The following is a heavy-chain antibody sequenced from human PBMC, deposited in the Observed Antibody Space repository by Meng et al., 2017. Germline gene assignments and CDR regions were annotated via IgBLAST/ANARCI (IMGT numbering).Heavy chain of an antibody. D-gene: IGHD2-15*01. CDR3: ARVVAATTLFLDY. V-gene: IGHV4-4*02. J-gene: IGHJ4*02. CDR2: IYHSGST. CDR1: GGSISSSNW. Sequence: QGRLQASGPGLVTPSGTLSLTCAVSGGSISSSNWWSWVRQPPGKGLEWIGEIYHSGSTNYNPSLKSRVTISVDKSKNQFSLKLSSVTAADTAVYYCARVVAATTLFLDYWGQGTLVTVSS.